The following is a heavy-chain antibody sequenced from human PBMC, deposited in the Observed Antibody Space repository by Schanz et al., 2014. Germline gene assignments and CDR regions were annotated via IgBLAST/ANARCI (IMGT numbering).Heavy chain of an antibody. V-gene: IGHV3-48*04. CDR2: IGVDGTTT. CDR1: GFTFSSYS. J-gene: IGHJ4*02. CDR3: ARIGGSVFDY. Sequence: EVQLVESGGGLVQPGGSLRLSCTASGFTFSSYSMNWVRQAPGKGLEWVSVIGVDGTTTYYADSVKGRFTISRDNSKNSLYLQMNSLRAEDTAVYYCARIGGSVFDYWAQGTRVTVSS. D-gene: IGHD3-10*01.